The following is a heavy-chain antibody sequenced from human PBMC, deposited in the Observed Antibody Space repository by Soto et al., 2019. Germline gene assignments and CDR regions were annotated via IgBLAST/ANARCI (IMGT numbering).Heavy chain of an antibody. D-gene: IGHD6-6*01. CDR3: AVTSIAARPFGWFDI. Sequence: ASVKVSCTASGYSFTSYAMHWVRQAPGQRLDWMVWINAGNGNTKYSQKFQGRVTITRDTSASTANMELSSLRSEDTAVYYCAVTSIAARPFGWFDIWGQGTMVTVSS. J-gene: IGHJ3*02. CDR1: GYSFTSYA. CDR2: INAGNGNT. V-gene: IGHV1-3*01.